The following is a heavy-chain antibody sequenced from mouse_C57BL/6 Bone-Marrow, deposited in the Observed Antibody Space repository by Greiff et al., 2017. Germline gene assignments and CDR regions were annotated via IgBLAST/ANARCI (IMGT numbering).Heavy chain of an antibody. J-gene: IGHJ4*01. V-gene: IGHV1-55*01. CDR1: GYTFTSYW. Sequence: VQLQQPGAELVKPGASVKMSCKASGYTFTSYWITWVKQRPGQGLEWIGDIYPGSGSTNYNEKFKSKATLTVDTSSSTAYMQLSSLTSEDSAVYYCAGGHYDGRNYYAMDYWGQGTSVTVSS. CDR2: IYPGSGST. D-gene: IGHD1-2*01. CDR3: AGGHYDGRNYYAMDY.